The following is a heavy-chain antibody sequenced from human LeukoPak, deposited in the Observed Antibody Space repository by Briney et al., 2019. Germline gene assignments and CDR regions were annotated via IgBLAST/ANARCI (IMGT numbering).Heavy chain of an antibody. D-gene: IGHD6-13*01. J-gene: IGHJ4*02. Sequence: GGSLRLSCAASGFTFSSYWMSWVRQAPGKGLEWVANIKQDGSEKYYVDSVKGRFTISRGNAKNSLYLQMNSLRAEDTAVYYCARARYSSSWYFDYWGQGTLVTVSS. CDR1: GFTFSSYW. CDR3: ARARYSSSWYFDY. V-gene: IGHV3-7*01. CDR2: IKQDGSEK.